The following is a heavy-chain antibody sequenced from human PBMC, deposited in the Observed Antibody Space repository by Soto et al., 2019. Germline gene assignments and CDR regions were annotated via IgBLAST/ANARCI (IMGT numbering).Heavy chain of an antibody. Sequence: SETLSLTCTVSGGSISSSSYYWGWIRQPPGKGLEWIGSIYYSGSTYYNPSLKSRVTISVDTSRNQLSLKLSSVTAADTAVYYCASHTSPYSSGWDDYYYYYGMDVWGQGTTVTVSS. CDR3: ASHTSPYSSGWDDYYYYYGMDV. CDR2: IYYSGST. D-gene: IGHD6-19*01. CDR1: GGSISSSSYY. J-gene: IGHJ6*02. V-gene: IGHV4-39*01.